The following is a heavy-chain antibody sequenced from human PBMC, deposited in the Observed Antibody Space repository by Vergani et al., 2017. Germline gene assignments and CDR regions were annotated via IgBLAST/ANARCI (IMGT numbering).Heavy chain of an antibody. CDR3: ASDTLLWFGELLGGYFQH. Sequence: EVQLVESGGGLVQPGGSLRLSCAASGFTFSSYAMSWVRQAPGKGLEWVSAISGSGGSTYYADSVKGRFTISRDNSKNTLYLQMNSLRAEDTAVYYCASDTLLWFGELLGGYFQHWGQGTLVTVSS. CDR1: GFTFSSYA. J-gene: IGHJ1*01. V-gene: IGHV3-23*04. D-gene: IGHD3-10*01. CDR2: ISGSGGST.